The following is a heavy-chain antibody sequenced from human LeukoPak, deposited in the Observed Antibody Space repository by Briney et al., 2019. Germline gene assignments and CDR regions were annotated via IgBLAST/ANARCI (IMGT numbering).Heavy chain of an antibody. CDR1: GFTFSSYS. V-gene: IGHV3-21*01. Sequence: GGSLRLSCAASGFTFSSYSMNWVRQAPGKGLEWLSSISSSSNYIYYADSVRGRFTISRDNAKNSLYLQMNSLRAEDTAVYYCAREYYDSSGNYEYWGQGTLVTVSS. CDR2: ISSSSNYI. D-gene: IGHD3-22*01. CDR3: AREYYDSSGNYEY. J-gene: IGHJ4*02.